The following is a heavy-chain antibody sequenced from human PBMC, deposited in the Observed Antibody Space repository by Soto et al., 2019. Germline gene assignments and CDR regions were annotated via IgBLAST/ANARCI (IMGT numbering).Heavy chain of an antibody. D-gene: IGHD4-17*01. J-gene: IGHJ4*02. CDR3: APRTTVTTFDY. CDR2: IYFDGTT. V-gene: IGHV4-31*11. Sequence: QVQLQESGPGLVKPSQTLSLTCDVSGASVTRAGSYWGWIRQRPGQGLEWIGYIYFDGTTYYNPSLKSRVIISADTSRNQFSLCLIFLTAADTGVYYCAPRTTVTTFDYWGQGTLVTVSS. CDR1: GASVTRAGSY.